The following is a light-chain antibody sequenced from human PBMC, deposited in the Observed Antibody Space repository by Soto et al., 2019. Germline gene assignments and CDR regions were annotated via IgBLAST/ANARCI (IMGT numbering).Light chain of an antibody. CDR2: HNY. Sequence: QSALTQPPSASGTPGQRVTISCSGSSSNIGSDFVYWYQQLPGTAPKLLIYHNYQRPSGDPDRFSGSKSGTSGSLAISDLRSEDEGDYYCSAWDDSLSVYVFGAGTKVTVL. CDR1: SSNIGSDF. J-gene: IGLJ1*01. CDR3: SAWDDSLSVYV. V-gene: IGLV1-47*01.